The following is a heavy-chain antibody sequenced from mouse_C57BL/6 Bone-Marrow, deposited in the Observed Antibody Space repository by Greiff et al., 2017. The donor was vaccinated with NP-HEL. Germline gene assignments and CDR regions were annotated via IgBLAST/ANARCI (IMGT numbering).Heavy chain of an antibody. CDR2: IDPSDSYT. Sequence: VQLQQPGAELVKPGASVKLSCKASGYTFTTYWIQWVKQRPGQGLEWIGEIDPSDSYTNYNQKFKGKATLTVDTSSSTAYMQLSSLTSEDSAGYYCARWTFAYWGQGTLVTVSA. CDR1: GYTFTTYW. CDR3: ARWTFAY. J-gene: IGHJ3*01. V-gene: IGHV1-50*01.